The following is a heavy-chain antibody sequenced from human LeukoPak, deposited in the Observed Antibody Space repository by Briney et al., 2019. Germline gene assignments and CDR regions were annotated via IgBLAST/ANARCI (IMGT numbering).Heavy chain of an antibody. CDR2: IIPIFGTA. V-gene: IGHV1-69*13. Sequence: SVKVSCKASGGTFSSYAISWVRQAPGQGLEWMGGIIPIFGTANYAQKFQGRVTITADESTSTAYMELSSLRSEDTAVCYCAAAHYYGDYRDYWGQGTLVTVSS. D-gene: IGHD3-22*01. CDR1: GGTFSSYA. J-gene: IGHJ4*02. CDR3: AAAHYYGDYRDY.